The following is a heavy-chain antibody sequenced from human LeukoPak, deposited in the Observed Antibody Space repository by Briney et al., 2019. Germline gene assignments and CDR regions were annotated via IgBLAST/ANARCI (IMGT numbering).Heavy chain of an antibody. D-gene: IGHD1-26*01. J-gene: IGHJ4*02. V-gene: IGHV3-23*01. CDR3: AKDIVGASAFDY. Sequence: GGSLRLSCAASGFTFSTYSMNWVRQAPGKGLEWVSAISGSGGSTYYADSVKGRFTISRDNSKNTLYLQMNSLRVEDTAVYYCAKDIVGASAFDYWGQGTLVTVSS. CDR1: GFTFSTYS. CDR2: ISGSGGST.